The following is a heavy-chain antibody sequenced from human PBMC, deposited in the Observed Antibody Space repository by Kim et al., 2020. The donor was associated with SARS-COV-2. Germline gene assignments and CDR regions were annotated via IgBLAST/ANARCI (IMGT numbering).Heavy chain of an antibody. D-gene: IGHD2-21*02. CDR3: ASDFGDYCGDDCYYRV. CDR1: GFTFSNAW. Sequence: GGSLRLSCAASGFTFSNAWMNWVRQAPGKGLEWVGRIKSKINGGTKGYAAPGKGRFTISRDDSKNTLYLQMSSLKTEDTAVYYCASDFGDYCGDDCYYRVWGLGTPVTVSS. J-gene: IGHJ6*02. V-gene: IGHV3-15*01. CDR2: IKSKINGGTK.